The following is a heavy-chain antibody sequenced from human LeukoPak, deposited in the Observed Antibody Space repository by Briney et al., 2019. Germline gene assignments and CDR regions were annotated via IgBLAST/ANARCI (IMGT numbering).Heavy chain of an antibody. J-gene: IGHJ4*02. V-gene: IGHV4-39*01. Sequence: SETLSLTCTVSGGSVSSSSYYWGWIRQPPGKGLEWVASVYYSGSTYYNLSLKTLFTISMDTSKNQFSLRLSSVTAADTAVYYCATTTSGWYYLDYWGPGILVTVSS. CDR2: VYYSGST. CDR3: ATTTSGWYYLDY. D-gene: IGHD6-19*01. CDR1: GGSVSSSSYY.